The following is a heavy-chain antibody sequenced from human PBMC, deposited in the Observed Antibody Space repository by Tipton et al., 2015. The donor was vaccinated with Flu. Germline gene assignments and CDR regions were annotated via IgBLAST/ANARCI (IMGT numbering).Heavy chain of an antibody. J-gene: IGHJ6*02. CDR2: IYTSGSS. CDR3: ARDRANFDGSGSTIVYYELYGLHV. D-gene: IGHD3-10*01. Sequence: TLSLTCTVSGDSISGYYWSWIRQPAGKGLEWIWRIYTSGSSDYNPSLKSRLTMSLDTSKNKFSLKLSSVTAADTAVYYCARDRANFDGSGSTIVYYELYGLHVWGQGTTVTLS. V-gene: IGHV4-4*07. CDR1: GDSISGYY.